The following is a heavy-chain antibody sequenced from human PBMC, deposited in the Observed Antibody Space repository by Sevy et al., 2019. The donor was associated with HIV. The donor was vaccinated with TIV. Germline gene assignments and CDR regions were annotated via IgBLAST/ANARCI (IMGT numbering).Heavy chain of an antibody. J-gene: IGHJ3*02. CDR1: IFTFNIYG. V-gene: IGHV3-30*02. Sequence: GGSLRLSCAASIFTFNIYGMQWVRQAPGKGLGWVAYMRKDGLTTYYADSVKGRLTISRDSSKNTLYLQMNSLRIEDAALYYCTRETTYYDASGPVPGDIWGQGTMVTVSS. CDR3: TRETTYYDASGPVPGDI. CDR2: MRKDGLTT. D-gene: IGHD3-16*01.